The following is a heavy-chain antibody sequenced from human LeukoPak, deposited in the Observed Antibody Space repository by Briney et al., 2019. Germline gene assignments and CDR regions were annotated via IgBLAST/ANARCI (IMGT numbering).Heavy chain of an antibody. D-gene: IGHD3-10*02. Sequence: GGSLRLSCAASGFTFSSYAMSWVRQAPGKGLEWVSAISGSGGSTYYADSVKGRFTISRDNSKNTLYLQMNSLRAEDTAVYYCAKTVRGVIMSPYYFDYWGQGTLVTVSS. V-gene: IGHV3-23*01. CDR1: GFTFSSYA. J-gene: IGHJ4*02. CDR2: ISGSGGST. CDR3: AKTVRGVIMSPYYFDY.